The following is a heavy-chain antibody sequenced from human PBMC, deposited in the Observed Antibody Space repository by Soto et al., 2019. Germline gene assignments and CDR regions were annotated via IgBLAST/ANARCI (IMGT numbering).Heavy chain of an antibody. V-gene: IGHV1-46*03. Sequence: GASVKVSCKASGYTFTSYYMHWVRQAPGQGLEWMGIINPSGGSTSYAQKFQGRVTMTRDTSTSTVYMELSSLRSGDTAVYYCARGNDFWSGYPFSPDDAFDIWGQGTMVTVSS. J-gene: IGHJ3*02. D-gene: IGHD3-3*01. CDR2: INPSGGST. CDR1: GYTFTSYY. CDR3: ARGNDFWSGYPFSPDDAFDI.